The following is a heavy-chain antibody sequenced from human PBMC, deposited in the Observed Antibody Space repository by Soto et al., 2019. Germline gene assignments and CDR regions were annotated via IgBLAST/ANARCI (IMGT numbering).Heavy chain of an antibody. J-gene: IGHJ6*03. V-gene: IGHV4-34*01. CDR2: INHSGST. D-gene: IGHD2-2*01. Sequence: QVQLQKGGAGLLKPSETLSLTCAVYGGSFSGYYWSWIRQPPGKGLEWIGEINHSGSTNYNPSLKSRVTISVDTPKNQFSLKLSSVTAADTAVYYCARGGGRYCSSTSCYVYYYYMDVWGKGTTVTVSS. CDR3: ARGGGRYCSSTSCYVYYYYMDV. CDR1: GGSFSGYY.